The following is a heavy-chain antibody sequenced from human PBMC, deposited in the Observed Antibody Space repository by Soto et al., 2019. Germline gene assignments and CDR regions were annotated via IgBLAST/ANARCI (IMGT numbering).Heavy chain of an antibody. V-gene: IGHV4-59*01. D-gene: IGHD4-17*01. CDR1: GGSISSYY. CDR2: IYYSGST. J-gene: IGHJ4*02. Sequence: QVQLQESGPGLVKPSETLSLTCTVSGGSISSYYWSWIRQPPGKGLEWIGYIYYSGSTNYNPSLKSRVTISVDTSKNQFSLKLSSVTAADTAVYYCASSERCPYYFDYWGQGTLVTVSS. CDR3: ASSERCPYYFDY.